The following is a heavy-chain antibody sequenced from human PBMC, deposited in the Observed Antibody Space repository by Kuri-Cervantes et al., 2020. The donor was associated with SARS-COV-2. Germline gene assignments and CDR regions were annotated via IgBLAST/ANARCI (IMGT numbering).Heavy chain of an antibody. CDR1: GYTFTSYD. D-gene: IGHD3-22*01. V-gene: IGHV1-8*03. CDR2: MNPNSGNT. J-gene: IGHJ5*02. Sequence: ASVKVSCKASGYTFTSYDINWVRQATGQGLEWMGWMNPNSGNTGYAQKFQGRVTITRNTSISTAYMELSSLRSEDTAVYYCATSSMIVIGAWFDPWGQGTLVTVSS. CDR3: ATSSMIVIGAWFDP.